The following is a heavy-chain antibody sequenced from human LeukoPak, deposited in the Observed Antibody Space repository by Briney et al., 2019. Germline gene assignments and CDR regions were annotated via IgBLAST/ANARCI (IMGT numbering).Heavy chain of an antibody. V-gene: IGHV3-15*01. CDR3: TTDHPRVVVIPGGIDY. Sequence: GGSLRLSCAASGFTFSNAWMSWVRQAPGKGLEWVGRIKSKTDGGTTDYAAPVKGRFTISRDHSKNTLYLQMNSLKTEDTAVYYCTTDHPRVVVIPGGIDYWGQGTLVTVSS. J-gene: IGHJ4*02. CDR1: GFTFSNAW. D-gene: IGHD3-22*01. CDR2: IKSKTDGGTT.